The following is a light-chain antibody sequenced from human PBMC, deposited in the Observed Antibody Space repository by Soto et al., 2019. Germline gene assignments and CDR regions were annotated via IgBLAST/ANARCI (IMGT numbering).Light chain of an antibody. V-gene: IGKV3-20*01. CDR3: QQYSSSPIT. CDR2: GAS. Sequence: IVLTQSPATVSLSRGERGTLSFRASQSIGSSYLAWYQQKPGQAPRLLIYGASSRATGIPDRFSGGGSGTDFSLTISRLDPEDFAVYYCQQYSSSPITFGQGTRLEIK. J-gene: IGKJ5*01. CDR1: QSIGSSY.